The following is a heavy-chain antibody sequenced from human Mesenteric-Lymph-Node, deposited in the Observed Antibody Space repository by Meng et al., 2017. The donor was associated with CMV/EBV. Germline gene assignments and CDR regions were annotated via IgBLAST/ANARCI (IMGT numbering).Heavy chain of an antibody. CDR1: GGSFSGYY. V-gene: IGHV4-34*01. CDR3: ARHQRWLKSEGGFNY. D-gene: IGHD4-23*01. CDR2: INHSGST. J-gene: IGHJ4*02. Sequence: QLQQWAAGLLKPSETLSLTCAVYGGSFSGYYWSWIRQPPGKGLEWIGEINHSGSTNYNPSLKSRVTISVDTSKNQFSLKLSSVTAADTAVYYCARHQRWLKSEGGFNYWGQGTLVTVSS.